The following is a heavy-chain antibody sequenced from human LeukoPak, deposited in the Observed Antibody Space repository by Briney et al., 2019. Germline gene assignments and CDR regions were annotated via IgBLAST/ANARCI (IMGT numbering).Heavy chain of an antibody. CDR3: AKAPYCGGDCYNLDY. Sequence: GGSLRLSCAASGFTFSSYAMSWVRQAPGKGLEWVSAISGSGVSTYYADSVKGRFTISRDKAKNTLYLQMNSLRAEDTAVYYCAKAPYCGGDCYNLDYWGQGTLVTVFS. J-gene: IGHJ4*02. CDR2: ISGSGVST. D-gene: IGHD2-21*02. V-gene: IGHV3-23*01. CDR1: GFTFSSYA.